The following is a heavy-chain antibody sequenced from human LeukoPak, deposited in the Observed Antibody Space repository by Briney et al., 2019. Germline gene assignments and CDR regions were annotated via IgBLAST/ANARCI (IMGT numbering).Heavy chain of an antibody. CDR3: ARGGGSSEGHFDY. V-gene: IGHV5-51*01. CDR2: IYPGDSDT. J-gene: IGHJ4*02. Sequence: GESLKISCKGSGYSFTSYWIGWVRQMPGKGLEWMGIIYPGDSDTRYSPPFQGQVTISADKSRSTAYLQWSSLKATDTAMYNCARGGGSSEGHFDYWGQGTLVTVSS. D-gene: IGHD6-25*01. CDR1: GYSFTSYW.